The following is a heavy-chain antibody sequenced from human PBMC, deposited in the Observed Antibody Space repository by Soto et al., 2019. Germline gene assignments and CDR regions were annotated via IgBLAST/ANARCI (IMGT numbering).Heavy chain of an antibody. CDR3: AKGEQSVPWFDP. CDR2: TSYDGNNE. J-gene: IGHJ5*02. CDR1: GFTFSNYA. Sequence: LRLSCAASGFTFSNYAMHWVRQAPGKGLEWVALTSYDGNNEYYTDSVKGRFTISRDNSKNTLYLQMNSLRAEDTAVYYCAKGEQSVPWFDPWGQGTLVTVSS. V-gene: IGHV3-30*18. D-gene: IGHD1-26*01.